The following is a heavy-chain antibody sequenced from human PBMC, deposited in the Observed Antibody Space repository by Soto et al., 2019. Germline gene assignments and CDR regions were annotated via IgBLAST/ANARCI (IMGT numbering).Heavy chain of an antibody. CDR3: TRPKNELRFYSYNGIDV. CDR2: IYYSGST. Sequence: SETLSLTCTVSGGSISSYYWSWIRQPPGKGLEWIGYIYYSGSTNYNPSLKSRVTISVDTSKNQFSLKLSSVTAADTAVYYCTRPKNELRFYSYNGIDVWGQGTTVTVSS. CDR1: GGSISSYY. D-gene: IGHD5-12*01. V-gene: IGHV4-59*08. J-gene: IGHJ6*02.